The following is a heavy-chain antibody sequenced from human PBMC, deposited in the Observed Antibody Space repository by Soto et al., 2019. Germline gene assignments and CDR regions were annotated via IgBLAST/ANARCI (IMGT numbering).Heavy chain of an antibody. CDR3: ARGRYDILTGYRIDY. V-gene: IGHV4-59*01. CDR2: IYYSGST. J-gene: IGHJ4*02. CDR1: GGSISSYY. Sequence: SETLSLTCTVSGGSISSYYWSWIRQPPGKGLEWIGYIYYSGSTNYNPSLKSRVTISVDTSKNQFSLKLSSVTAADTAVYYCARGRYDILTGYRIDYWGQGTLVTVS. D-gene: IGHD3-9*01.